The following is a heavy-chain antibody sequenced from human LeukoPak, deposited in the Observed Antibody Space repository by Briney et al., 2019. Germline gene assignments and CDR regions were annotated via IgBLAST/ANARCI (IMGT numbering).Heavy chain of an antibody. D-gene: IGHD1-26*01. CDR1: GFTFSSYG. J-gene: IGHJ4*02. CDR3: AKGGKWDVTPFDY. Sequence: GGSLRLSCAASGFTFSSYGMHWVRQAPGKGLEWVAVISYDGSSKYYGDSVKGRFTISRDNSKNTLYLQVNSLRAEDTAVYYCAKGGKWDVTPFDYWGQGTLVTVSS. CDR2: ISYDGSSK. V-gene: IGHV3-30*18.